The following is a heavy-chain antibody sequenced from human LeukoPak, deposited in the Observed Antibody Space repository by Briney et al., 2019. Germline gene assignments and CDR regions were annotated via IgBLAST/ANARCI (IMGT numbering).Heavy chain of an antibody. CDR3: AREWGLESSGYYYAY. D-gene: IGHD3-22*01. J-gene: IGHJ4*02. V-gene: IGHV1-69*01. CDR1: GGTFSRFT. CDR2: ITPIFGTA. Sequence: GASVKVSCKASGGTFSRFTISWVRQAPGQGFEWMGGITPIFGTANFAQKFHGRVSITADGSTSTAFMELSSLRSEDTAVYYCAREWGLESSGYYYAYWGQGTLVTVPS.